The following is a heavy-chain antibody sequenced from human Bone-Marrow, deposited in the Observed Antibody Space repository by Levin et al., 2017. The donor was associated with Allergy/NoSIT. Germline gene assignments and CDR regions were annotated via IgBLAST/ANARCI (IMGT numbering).Heavy chain of an antibody. J-gene: IGHJ6*03. CDR3: ARSHYDPSYYYDYMDV. D-gene: IGHD3-3*01. CDR1: GFTFSTYA. CDR2: ISSGGGGT. Sequence: SCAASGFTFSTYAMTWVRQAPGKGLEWVSTISSGGGGTYYADSVKGRFTISRDNSKTTLSLQMNSLRAEDTAVCYCARSHYDPSYYYDYMDVWGKGTTVTVSS. V-gene: IGHV3-23*01.